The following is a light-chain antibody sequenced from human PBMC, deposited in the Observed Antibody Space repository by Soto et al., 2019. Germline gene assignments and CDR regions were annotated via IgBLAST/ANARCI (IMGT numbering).Light chain of an antibody. J-gene: IGLJ1*01. Sequence: QSALTQPPSVSAAPRQKVTISCSGSSSNIRNNYVSWYQQLPGTAPKLLIYDNNKRPSGIPDRFSGSKSGTSATLGITGLQTGDEADYYCGTWDSSLSAYVFGTGTKV. CDR2: DNN. CDR1: SSNIRNNY. V-gene: IGLV1-51*01. CDR3: GTWDSSLSAYV.